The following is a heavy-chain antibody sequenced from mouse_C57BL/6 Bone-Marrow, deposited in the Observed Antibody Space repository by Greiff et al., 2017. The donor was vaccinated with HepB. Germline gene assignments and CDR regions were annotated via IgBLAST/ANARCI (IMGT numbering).Heavy chain of an antibody. CDR2: IHPNSGST. D-gene: IGHD1-1*01. Sequence: QVQLQQPGAELVKPGASVKLSCKASGYTFTSYWMHWVKQRPGQGLEWIGMIHPNSGSTNYNEKFKSKATLTVDKSSSTAYMQLSLLTSEDSAVYYCARAPARFITTVVATRYFDVWGTGTTVTVSS. V-gene: IGHV1-64*01. CDR1: GYTFTSYW. J-gene: IGHJ1*03. CDR3: ARAPARFITTVVATRYFDV.